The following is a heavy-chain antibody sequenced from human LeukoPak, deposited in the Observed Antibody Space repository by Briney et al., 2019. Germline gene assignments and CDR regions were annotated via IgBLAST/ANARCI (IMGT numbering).Heavy chain of an antibody. J-gene: IGHJ4*02. CDR1: GYTFTSYG. V-gene: IGHV1-18*01. CDR2: ISAYNGNT. D-gene: IGHD2-2*02. Sequence: ASVKVSCKASGYTFTSYGISWVRQAPGQELEWMGWISAYNGNTNYAQKLQGRVTMTTDTSTSTAYMELRSLRSDDTAVYYCARDGYCSSTSCYTDYFDYWGQGTLVTVSS. CDR3: ARDGYCSSTSCYTDYFDY.